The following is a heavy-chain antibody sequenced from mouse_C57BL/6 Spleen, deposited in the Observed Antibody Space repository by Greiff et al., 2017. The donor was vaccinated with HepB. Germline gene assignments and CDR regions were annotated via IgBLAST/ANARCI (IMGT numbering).Heavy chain of an antibody. Sequence: VHVKQSGAELVRPGASVTLSCKASGYTFTDYEMHWVKQTPVHGLEWIGAIDPETGGTAYNQKFKGKAILTADKSSSTAYMELRSLTSEDSAVYYCTRGLQAFAYWGQGTLVTVSA. CDR3: TRGLQAFAY. CDR2: IDPETGGT. D-gene: IGHD2-2*01. J-gene: IGHJ3*01. V-gene: IGHV1-15*01. CDR1: GYTFTDYE.